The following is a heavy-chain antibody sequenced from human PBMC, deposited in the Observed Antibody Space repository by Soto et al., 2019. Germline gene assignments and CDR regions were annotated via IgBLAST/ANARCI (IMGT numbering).Heavy chain of an antibody. CDR3: ARVFIAAAGTQDWFDP. D-gene: IGHD6-13*01. Sequence: SETLSLTCAVYGGSFSGYYWGWIRQPPGKGLEWIGEINHSGSTNYNPSLKSRVTISVDTSKNQFSLKLSSVTAADTAVYYCARVFIAAAGTQDWFDPWGQGTLVTVSS. CDR1: GGSFSGYY. V-gene: IGHV4-34*01. J-gene: IGHJ5*02. CDR2: INHSGST.